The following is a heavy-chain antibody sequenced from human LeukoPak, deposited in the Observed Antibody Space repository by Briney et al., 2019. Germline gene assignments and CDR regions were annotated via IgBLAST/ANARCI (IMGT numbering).Heavy chain of an antibody. V-gene: IGHV3-30*18. D-gene: IGHD3-22*01. J-gene: IGHJ4*02. CDR2: ISYDGSNK. CDR1: GFTFSSYG. Sequence: AGGSLRLSCAASGFTFSSYGMHWVRQAPGKGLEWVAVISYDGSNKYYADSVKGRFTISRDNSKNTLYLQMNSLRAEDTAVYYCAKDPYIHYYDNSGYNLDYWGQGTLVTVSS. CDR3: AKDPYIHYYDNSGYNLDY.